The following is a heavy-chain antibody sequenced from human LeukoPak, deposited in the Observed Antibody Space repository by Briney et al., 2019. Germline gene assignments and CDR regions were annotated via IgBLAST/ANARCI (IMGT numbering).Heavy chain of an antibody. Sequence: ASVKVSCKASGYSFTSYDINWVRQAPGQGLEWIGWMNPNSGDADYTQKFKGRVTFTTDTSTSTAYMEVKSLGSDDTAVYYCARSNFGGDVQFDYWGQGTLVTVSS. D-gene: IGHD2-21*02. J-gene: IGHJ4*02. V-gene: IGHV1-8*02. CDR1: GYSFTSYD. CDR3: ARSNFGGDVQFDY. CDR2: MNPNSGDA.